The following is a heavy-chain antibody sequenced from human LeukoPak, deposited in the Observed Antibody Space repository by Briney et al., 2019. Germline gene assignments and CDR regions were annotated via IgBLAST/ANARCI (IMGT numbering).Heavy chain of an antibody. V-gene: IGHV3-23*01. CDR3: AKESSYYGSGSYYKAFGY. D-gene: IGHD3-10*01. Sequence: GGSLRLSCAASGFTFSSYAMSWLRQAPGKGLEWVSAISGSASSTYYADSVKGRFTISRDNSKNTLYLQMNSLRAEDTAVYYCAKESSYYGSGSYYKAFGYWGQGTLVTVSS. CDR1: GFTFSSYA. J-gene: IGHJ4*02. CDR2: ISGSASST.